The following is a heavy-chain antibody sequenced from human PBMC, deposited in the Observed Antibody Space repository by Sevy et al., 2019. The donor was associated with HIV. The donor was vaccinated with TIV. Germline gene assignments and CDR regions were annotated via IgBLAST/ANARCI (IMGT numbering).Heavy chain of an antibody. CDR3: ASTMVRGVYDAFDI. CDR2: ISSSSSYI. Sequence: GGSLRLSCAASGFTFSSYSMIWVRQAPGKGLEWVSSISSSSSYIYYADSVKGRFTISRDNAKNSLYLQMNSLRAEDTAVYYCASTMVRGVYDAFDIWGQGTMVTVSS. V-gene: IGHV3-21*01. CDR1: GFTFSSYS. J-gene: IGHJ3*02. D-gene: IGHD3-10*01.